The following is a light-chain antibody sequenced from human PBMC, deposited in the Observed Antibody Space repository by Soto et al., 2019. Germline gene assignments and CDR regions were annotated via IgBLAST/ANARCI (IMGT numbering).Light chain of an antibody. V-gene: IGKV3-15*01. CDR3: QQYNNWPPAT. CDR1: QSVSSSY. CDR2: GAS. Sequence: EIVLTQSPGTLSLSPGERATLSCRSIQSVSSSYLAWYQQKPGQAPRLLIYGASTRATGIPARFSGSGSGTEFTLTISSLQSEDFAVYYCQQYNNWPPATFGGGTKVDI. J-gene: IGKJ4*01.